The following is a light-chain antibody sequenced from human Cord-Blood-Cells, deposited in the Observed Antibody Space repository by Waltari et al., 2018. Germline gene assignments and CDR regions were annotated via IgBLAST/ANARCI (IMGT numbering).Light chain of an antibody. CDR1: QGMRNN. Sequence: AIQLTQSPSSLSASVGDRVTITCRARQGMRNNLGWYQQKPGKAPKLLIYAASSLQSGVPSRFSGSGSGTDFTLTISSLQPEDFATYYGLQDYNYPWTFGQGTRVEIK. J-gene: IGKJ1*01. V-gene: IGKV1-6*01. CDR3: LQDYNYPWT. CDR2: AAS.